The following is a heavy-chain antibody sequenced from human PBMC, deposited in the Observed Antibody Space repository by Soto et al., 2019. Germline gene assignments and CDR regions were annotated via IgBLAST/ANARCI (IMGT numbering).Heavy chain of an antibody. J-gene: IGHJ6*02. D-gene: IGHD6-19*01. CDR3: GRGGSDSPRGMDV. CDR2: INPDGSST. CDR1: GFTFSPYW. Sequence: EVQLAESGGGLVQPGGSLRLSCAASGFTFSPYWMHWVRQAPGKGLVWVSRINPDGSSTDYADSVKGLFTISRYNAKNTLYLQMNSLRAEDTAVYYCGRGGSDSPRGMDVWGQGTTVTVSS. V-gene: IGHV3-74*01.